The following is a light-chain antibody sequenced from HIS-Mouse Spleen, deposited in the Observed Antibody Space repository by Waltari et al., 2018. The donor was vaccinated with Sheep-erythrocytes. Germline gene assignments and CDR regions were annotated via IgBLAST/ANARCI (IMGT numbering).Light chain of an antibody. CDR3: MQALQTPYT. V-gene: IGKV2-28*01. CDR2: LGS. Sequence: DIVMTQSPLSLPVTPGEPASISCRSSQSLLHSNGCNYLDWYLQKPGQSPQLLIYLGSNRASGVPDRFSGSGSGIDFTLKISRVEAEDVGVYYCMQALQTPYTFGQGTKLEIK. CDR1: QSLLHSNGCNY. J-gene: IGKJ2*01.